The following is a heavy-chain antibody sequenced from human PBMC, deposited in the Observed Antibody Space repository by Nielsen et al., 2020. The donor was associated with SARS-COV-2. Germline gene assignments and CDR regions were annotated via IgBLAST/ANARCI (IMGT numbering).Heavy chain of an antibody. D-gene: IGHD6-13*01. V-gene: IGHV3-23*01. J-gene: IGHJ5*02. Sequence: GESLKISCAASGFTFSSYAMSWVRQAPGKGLEWVSAISGSGGSTYYADSVKGRFTISRDNSKNTLYLQMNSLRAEDTAVYYCAKAPFPSSIWYPGWFDPWGQGTLVTVSS. CDR2: ISGSGGST. CDR1: GFTFSSYA. CDR3: AKAPFPSSIWYPGWFDP.